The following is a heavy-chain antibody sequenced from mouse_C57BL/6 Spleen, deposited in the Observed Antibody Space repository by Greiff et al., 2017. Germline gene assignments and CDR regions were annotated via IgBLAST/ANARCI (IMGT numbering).Heavy chain of an antibody. CDR3: ARRTVSSYDWYFDV. D-gene: IGHD1-1*01. Sequence: QVHVKQSGPELVKPGASVKISCKASGYAFSSSWMNWVKQRPGKGLEWIGRIYPGDGDTNYNGKFKGKATLTADKSSSTAYMQLSSLTSEDSAVYFCARRTVSSYDWYFDVWGTGTTVTVSS. V-gene: IGHV1-82*01. CDR1: GYAFSSSW. CDR2: IYPGDGDT. J-gene: IGHJ1*03.